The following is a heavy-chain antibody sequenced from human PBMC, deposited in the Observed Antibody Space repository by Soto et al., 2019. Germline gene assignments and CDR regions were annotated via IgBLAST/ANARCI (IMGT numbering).Heavy chain of an antibody. CDR1: GGSISSYY. D-gene: IGHD4-17*01. V-gene: IGHV4-59*01. Sequence: SETLSLSCTVSGGSISSYYWSWIRQPPGKGLEWIGYIYYSGSTNYNPSLKSRVTISVDTSKNQFSLKLSSVTAADTAVYYCALLGPDYGGILAYWGQGTLVPVSS. CDR3: ALLGPDYGGILAY. J-gene: IGHJ4*02. CDR2: IYYSGST.